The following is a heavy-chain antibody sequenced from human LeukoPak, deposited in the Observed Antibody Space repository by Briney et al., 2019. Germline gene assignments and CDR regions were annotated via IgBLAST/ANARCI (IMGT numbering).Heavy chain of an antibody. D-gene: IGHD5-24*01. J-gene: IGHJ4*02. CDR1: GFSFSSHW. Sequence: PGGSLRLSCAGSGFSFSSHWLRWVRQVPGKGLEWVARINGDGIAINYADSVKGRFTISRDNAKNSLYLQMNSLRAEDTAVYYCARDDGYNYSFDYWGQGTLATVSS. CDR2: INGDGIAI. CDR3: ARDDGYNYSFDY. V-gene: IGHV3-74*01.